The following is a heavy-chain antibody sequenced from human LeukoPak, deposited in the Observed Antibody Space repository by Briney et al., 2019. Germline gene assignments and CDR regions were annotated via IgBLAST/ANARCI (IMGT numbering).Heavy chain of an antibody. Sequence: GASVKVSCKASGYSFNGYYLHWLRQAPGQAFEWMGWINPDTGGTNYVHKFQGRVTMTRDTSISAAYMELSSLRSGDTATYYCARGPRYISGRYAESFSIDYWGQGTLVTVSS. V-gene: IGHV1-2*02. CDR1: GYSFNGYY. J-gene: IGHJ4*02. D-gene: IGHD6-19*01. CDR3: ARGPRYISGRYAESFSIDY. CDR2: INPDTGGT.